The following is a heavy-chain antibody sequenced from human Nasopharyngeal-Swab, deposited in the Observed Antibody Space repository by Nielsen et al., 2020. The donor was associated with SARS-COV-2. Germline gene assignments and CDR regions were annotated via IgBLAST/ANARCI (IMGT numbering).Heavy chain of an antibody. CDR3: ARRFGLFGGSYYYYGMDV. CDR2: IYYSGST. D-gene: IGHD3-10*02. Sequence: ESLKISCTVSGGSISSSSYYWGWIRQPPGKGLEWIGSIYYSGSTYYNPSLKSRVTISVDTSKNQFSLKLSSVTAADTAVYYCARRFGLFGGSYYYYGMDVWGQGTTVTVSS. J-gene: IGHJ6*02. V-gene: IGHV4-39*01. CDR1: GGSISSSSYY.